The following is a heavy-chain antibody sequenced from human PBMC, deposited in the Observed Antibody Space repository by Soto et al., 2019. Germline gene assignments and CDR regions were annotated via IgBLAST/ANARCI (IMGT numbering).Heavy chain of an antibody. CDR1: GGSISSTSHH. V-gene: IGHV4-39*01. Sequence: PSETLSLTCTVSGGSISSTSHHWAWIRQPPGKGLEWIGSIYYSGTTYYNPSLKSRLTIFVDTSKNQFSLKLSSVTAADTAVYFCTREERSTSEYWSQGNLVTVS. CDR2: IYYSGTT. CDR3: TREERSTSEY. J-gene: IGHJ4*02.